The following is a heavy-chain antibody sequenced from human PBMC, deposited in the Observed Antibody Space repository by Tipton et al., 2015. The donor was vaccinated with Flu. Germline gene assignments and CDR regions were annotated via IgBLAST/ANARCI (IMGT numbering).Heavy chain of an antibody. V-gene: IGHV4-61*02. D-gene: IGHD2-2*01. CDR1: GGSISSSSYY. CDR3: ARDAQEHCSSSSSCSEFDY. Sequence: TLSLTCTVSGGSISSSSYYWSWIRQPAGKGLEWIGRIYTSGSTSYNPSLKSRVTMSVDTSKNQFSLKLSSVTAADTAVYYCARDAQEHCSSSSSCSEFDYWGQGTLVTVFS. J-gene: IGHJ4*02. CDR2: IYTSGST.